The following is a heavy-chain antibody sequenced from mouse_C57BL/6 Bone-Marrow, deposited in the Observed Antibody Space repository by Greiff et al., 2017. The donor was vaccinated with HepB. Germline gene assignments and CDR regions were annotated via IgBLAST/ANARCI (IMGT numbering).Heavy chain of an antibody. CDR3: AASITTVVATVDY. CDR2: IFPGSGST. CDR1: GYTFTDYY. V-gene: IGHV1-75*01. D-gene: IGHD1-1*01. Sequence: VQLQQSGPELVKPGASVKISCKASGYTFTDYYINWVKQRPGQGLEWIGWIFPGSGSTYYNEKFKGKATLTVDKSSSTAYMMLSSLTSEDSAVYFGAASITTVVATVDYWGQGTTLTVSS. J-gene: IGHJ2*01.